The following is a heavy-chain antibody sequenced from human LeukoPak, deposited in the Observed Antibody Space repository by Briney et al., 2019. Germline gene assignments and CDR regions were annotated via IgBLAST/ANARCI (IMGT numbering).Heavy chain of an antibody. J-gene: IGHJ4*02. Sequence: PGGSLRLSCVASGFTFSSYAMNWVRQVPGKALEWVSYINFGGRIINYADYVKGRFTISRDNSKNTLYLQVNSLRVEDTAVYYCGEDSDGGKKTRAMGFDYWGQGTLVTVSS. V-gene: IGHV3-23*01. CDR3: GEDSDGGKKTRAMGFDY. CDR1: GFTFSSYA. D-gene: IGHD3-16*01. CDR2: INFGGRII.